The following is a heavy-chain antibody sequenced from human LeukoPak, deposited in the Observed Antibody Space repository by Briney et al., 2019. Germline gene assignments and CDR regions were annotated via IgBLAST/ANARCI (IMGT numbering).Heavy chain of an antibody. CDR1: GGSISSSSYY. Sequence: SETLSLTCTVSGGSISSSSYYWGWIRQPPGKGLEWIGSIYYSGSTYYNPSLKSRVPISVDTSKNQFSLKLSSVTAADTAVYYCARQRTATVDFDYWGQGTLVTVSS. V-gene: IGHV4-39*01. D-gene: IGHD4-23*01. CDR3: ARQRTATVDFDY. CDR2: IYYSGST. J-gene: IGHJ4*02.